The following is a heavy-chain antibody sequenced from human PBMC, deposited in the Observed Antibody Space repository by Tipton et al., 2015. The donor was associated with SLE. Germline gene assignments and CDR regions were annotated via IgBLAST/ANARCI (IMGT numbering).Heavy chain of an antibody. CDR3: AREARGFDY. Sequence: TLSLTCAVYGGSFSVYYWTWIRQPPGKGLEWIGEINHGGSTNYNPSLKSRVTISIDTSKNQFSLKLSSVTAADTAVYYCAREARGFDYWGQGNLVTVSS. J-gene: IGHJ4*02. CDR2: INHGGST. V-gene: IGHV4-34*01. CDR1: GGSFSVYY.